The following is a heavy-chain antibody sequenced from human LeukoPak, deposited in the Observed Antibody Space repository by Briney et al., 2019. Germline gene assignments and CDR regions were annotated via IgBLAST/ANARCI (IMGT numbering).Heavy chain of an antibody. CDR2: ISWDGGST. CDR1: GFTFDDYS. V-gene: IGHV3-43D*03. J-gene: IGHJ6*03. D-gene: IGHD3-3*01. CDR3: AKGPKYYDFWSGYPYYYMDV. Sequence: GGSLKPSCAAFGFTFDDYSMHWVRQAPGKGLEWVSLISWDGGSTYYADSVKGRFTISRDNSKNSLYLQMNSLRAEDTALYYCAKGPKYYDFWSGYPYYYMDVWGKGTTVPVSS.